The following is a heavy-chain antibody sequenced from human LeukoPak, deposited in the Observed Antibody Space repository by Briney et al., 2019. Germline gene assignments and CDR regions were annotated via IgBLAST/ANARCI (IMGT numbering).Heavy chain of an antibody. Sequence: GGSLRLSCAASGFTVSNNYMSWVRQAPGKGLEWVSVIYTGGNTFYADSVKGRFTISRDNSKNTLYLQMNSLRAEDTAVYYCASLAWYVNYWGQGILVTVSS. V-gene: IGHV3-53*01. CDR2: IYTGGNT. J-gene: IGHJ4*02. CDR1: GFTVSNNY. D-gene: IGHD6-13*01. CDR3: ASLAWYVNY.